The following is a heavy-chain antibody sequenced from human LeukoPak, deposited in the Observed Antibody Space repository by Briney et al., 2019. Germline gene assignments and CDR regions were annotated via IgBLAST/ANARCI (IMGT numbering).Heavy chain of an antibody. CDR2: IYPSGDS. D-gene: IGHD3-22*01. CDR3: ARGYDRNGYQSRGFDY. V-gene: IGHV4-61*02. Sequence: SQTLSLTCAVSGGSISSGSFYWSWIRQTAGKGLEWIGRIYPSGDSQYSPSFRSRATISLDTRNQFSLKLSSVTAADTAVYFCARGYDRNGYQSRGFDYWGQGALVNVSS. CDR1: GGSISSGSFY. J-gene: IGHJ4*02.